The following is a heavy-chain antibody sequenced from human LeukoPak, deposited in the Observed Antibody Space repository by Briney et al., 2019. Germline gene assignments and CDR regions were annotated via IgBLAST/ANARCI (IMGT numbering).Heavy chain of an antibody. D-gene: IGHD4-17*01. CDR1: GFTFSSYA. J-gene: IGHJ4*02. V-gene: IGHV3-23*01. CDR3: AKVFGAPVYGDHEDY. Sequence: GGSLRLSCAASGFTFSSYAMSWVRQAPGEGLEWVSSMSGSGGSTYYADSVKGRFTISRDNSKNTLYLQMNSLRAEDTAVYYCAKVFGAPVYGDHEDYWGQGTLVTVSS. CDR2: MSGSGGST.